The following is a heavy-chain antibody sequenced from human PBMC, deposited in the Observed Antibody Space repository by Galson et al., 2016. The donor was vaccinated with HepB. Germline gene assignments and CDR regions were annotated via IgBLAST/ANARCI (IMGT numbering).Heavy chain of an antibody. CDR1: GYTFTSHD. CDR2: MNPTSDNT. J-gene: IGHJ4*02. D-gene: IGHD2-8*02. V-gene: IGHV1-8*01. CDR3: ARGESTEYCTGGGCNFVF. Sequence: SVKVSCKASGYTFTSHDINWVRQATGQGLEWMGWMNPTSDNTGYAEKFQGRITMTRNASINTAYMELSSLKFEDTAIYYCARGESTEYCTGGGCNFVFWGQGTVVTVSS.